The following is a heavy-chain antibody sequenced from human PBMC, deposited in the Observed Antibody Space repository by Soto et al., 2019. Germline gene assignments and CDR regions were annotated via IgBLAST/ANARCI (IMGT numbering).Heavy chain of an antibody. D-gene: IGHD3-10*01. CDR3: ARGVLLWFGEVNYGMDV. V-gene: IGHV1-69*02. J-gene: IGHJ6*02. Sequence: QVQLVQSGAEVKKPGSSVKVSCKASGGTFSSYTISWVRQAPGQGLEWMGRIIPILGIANYAQKFQGRVTITADKSPSTAYMELSSVRSEDKAVYYCARGVLLWFGEVNYGMDVWGQGTTVTVSS. CDR2: IIPILGIA. CDR1: GGTFSSYT.